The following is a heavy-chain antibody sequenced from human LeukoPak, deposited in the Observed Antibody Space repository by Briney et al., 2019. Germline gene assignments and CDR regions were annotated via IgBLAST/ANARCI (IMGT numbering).Heavy chain of an antibody. J-gene: IGHJ4*02. Sequence: PGGSLRLSCAASGFTFNTYSMNWVRQAPGKGLEWISYISFSSRTIYYADSVKGRFTISRDNAENSLYLQMNSLRVEDTAVYYCANSLYEANFDYWGQGTLVTVSS. CDR2: ISFSSRTI. D-gene: IGHD5/OR15-5a*01. CDR3: ANSLYEANFDY. CDR1: GFTFNTYS. V-gene: IGHV3-48*01.